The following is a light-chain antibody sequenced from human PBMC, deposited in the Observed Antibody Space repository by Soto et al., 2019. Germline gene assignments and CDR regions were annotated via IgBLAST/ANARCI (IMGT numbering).Light chain of an antibody. CDR2: LGS. Sequence: DIVMTQSPLSLPVTPGEPASISCRSSQSLLHSNGYNYLDWYLQKPWQSPQLLIYLGSNRDSGVPDRISGSGSGKDFTLKISRVEAEDVGVYYCMQALQSPFPFGPGTKVDIK. J-gene: IGKJ3*01. CDR1: QSLLHSNGYNY. V-gene: IGKV2-28*01. CDR3: MQALQSPFP.